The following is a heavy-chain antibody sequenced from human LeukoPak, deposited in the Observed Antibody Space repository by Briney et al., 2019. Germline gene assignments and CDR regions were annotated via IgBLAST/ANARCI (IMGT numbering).Heavy chain of an antibody. Sequence: ASVKVSCKASGYTSTDYYMHWVRQAPGQGLEWMGWINPSSGGTNYAQKFQGRVTVTRDTSISTAYMDLSRLRSDDTAVYYCARVMIRDYYDSSGHHNFDYWGQGTLVTVSS. CDR2: INPSSGGT. V-gene: IGHV1-2*02. CDR3: ARVMIRDYYDSSGHHNFDY. D-gene: IGHD3-22*01. J-gene: IGHJ4*02. CDR1: GYTSTDYY.